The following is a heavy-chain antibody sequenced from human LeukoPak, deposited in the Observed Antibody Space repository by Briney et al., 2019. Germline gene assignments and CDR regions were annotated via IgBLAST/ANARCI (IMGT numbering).Heavy chain of an antibody. CDR1: GGSISSYY. CDR3: ARDRYYYGSESYYDY. J-gene: IGHJ4*02. D-gene: IGHD3-10*01. V-gene: IGHV4-4*07. CDR2: IHTRGST. Sequence: SSETLSLTCTVSGGSISSYYWSWIRQPAGKGLEWIGRIHTRGSTNYNPSLKSRVTMSVDTSKNQFSLKLSSVTAADTAVYYCARDRYYYGSESYYDYWGQGTLVTVSS.